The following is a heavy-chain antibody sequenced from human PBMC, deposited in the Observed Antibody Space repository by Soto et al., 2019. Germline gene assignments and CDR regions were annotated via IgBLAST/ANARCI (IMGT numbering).Heavy chain of an antibody. CDR3: ARGLPMVRGVKVNRPNWFDP. CDR2: INPSGGST. Sequence: VSCKASGYTFTSYYMHWVRQAPGQGLEWMGIINPSGGSTSYAQKFQGRVTMTRDTSTSTVYMELSSLRSEDTAVYYCARGLPMVRGVKVNRPNWFDPWGHGTLVTASS. J-gene: IGHJ5*02. D-gene: IGHD3-10*01. V-gene: IGHV1-46*01. CDR1: GYTFTSYY.